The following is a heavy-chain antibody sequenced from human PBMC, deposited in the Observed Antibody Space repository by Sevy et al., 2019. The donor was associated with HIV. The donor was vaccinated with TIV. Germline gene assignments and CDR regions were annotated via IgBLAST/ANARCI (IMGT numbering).Heavy chain of an antibody. CDR2: IRYDGSNK. Sequence: GGSLRLSCAASGFTFSSYGMHWVRQAPGKGLEWVAFIRYDGSNKYYADSVKGRFTISRDNFKNTLYLQMNSLRAEDTAVYYCAKDEIAVAGDAKHYYYYYYMDVWGKGTTVTVSS. D-gene: IGHD6-19*01. CDR3: AKDEIAVAGDAKHYYYYYYMDV. J-gene: IGHJ6*03. V-gene: IGHV3-30*02. CDR1: GFTFSSYG.